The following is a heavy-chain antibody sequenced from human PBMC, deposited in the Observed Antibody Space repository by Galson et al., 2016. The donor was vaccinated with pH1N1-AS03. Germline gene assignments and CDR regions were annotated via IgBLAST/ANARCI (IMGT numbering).Heavy chain of an antibody. V-gene: IGHV1-3*01. CDR3: ARSDYGDYFDY. Sequence: SVKVSCKASGYTFTSYAMHWVRQAPGQGLEWMGWINAGNGDTKYSQKFQGRVTITRDTSASMAYMGLSSLRSEDTAVYYCARSDYGDYFDYWGQGTLVTVSS. D-gene: IGHD4-17*01. CDR2: INAGNGDT. J-gene: IGHJ4*02. CDR1: GYTFTSYA.